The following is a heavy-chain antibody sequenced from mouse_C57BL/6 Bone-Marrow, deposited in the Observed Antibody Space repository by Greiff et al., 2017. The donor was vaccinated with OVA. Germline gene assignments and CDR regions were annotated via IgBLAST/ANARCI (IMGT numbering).Heavy chain of an antibody. CDR3: ARPLAPGYFDY. Sequence: QVQLQQPGAELVKPGASVKLSCKASGYTFTSYWMHWVKQRSGQGLEWIGMIHPNSGGTNYNEKFKSKATLTVDKSSSTAYMQLSSLTSEDSAVYYCARPLAPGYFDYWGQGTTLTVSS. CDR2: IHPNSGGT. J-gene: IGHJ2*01. CDR1: GYTFTSYW. V-gene: IGHV1-64*01. D-gene: IGHD6-1*01.